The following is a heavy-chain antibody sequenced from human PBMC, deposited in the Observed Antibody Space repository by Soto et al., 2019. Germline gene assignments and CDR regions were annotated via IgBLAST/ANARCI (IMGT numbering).Heavy chain of an antibody. Sequence: EASLKVSCKTSGYTCTYYYIHWVLQAPGQGLEWMGWINPNTGATNSVAKFQGWVTMTRDTSISTAYMELTRLKSDDTAVYYCVRGGVGYCSDSGCYHAFDIWGQGTMVTVSS. D-gene: IGHD2-15*01. CDR3: VRGGVGYCSDSGCYHAFDI. CDR2: INPNTGAT. J-gene: IGHJ3*02. V-gene: IGHV1-2*04. CDR1: GYTCTYYY.